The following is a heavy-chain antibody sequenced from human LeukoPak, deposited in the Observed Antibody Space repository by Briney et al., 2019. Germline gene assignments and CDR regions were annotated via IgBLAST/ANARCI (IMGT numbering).Heavy chain of an antibody. V-gene: IGHV1-2*02. J-gene: IGHJ4*02. CDR1: GYTFTDYY. D-gene: IGHD3-22*01. Sequence: ASVKVSCKASGYTFTDYYMHWVRQAPGQGLEWMGWTNPNSGGTNFAQKFQGRVTLTRDTSIRTAYMELNRLTSDDTAVYYCTRAHNYDVVYWGQGTLVTVSS. CDR3: TRAHNYDVVY. CDR2: TNPNSGGT.